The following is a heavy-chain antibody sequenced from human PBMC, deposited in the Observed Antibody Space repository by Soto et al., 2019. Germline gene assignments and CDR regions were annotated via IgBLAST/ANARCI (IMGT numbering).Heavy chain of an antibody. D-gene: IGHD6-19*01. CDR3: ARDRSSGWFVY. V-gene: IGHV1-18*01. CDR2: ISAYNGHT. J-gene: IGHJ4*02. Sequence: QVRLVQSGAEVKKPGASVKVSCKASGYAFTSYGVSWVRQAPGQGLEWMGWISAYNGHTNYAQKFQGRVALTTDTSTNTAYMELRSLTSDDTAVYYCARDRSSGWFVYWGQGTLVTVS. CDR1: GYAFTSYG.